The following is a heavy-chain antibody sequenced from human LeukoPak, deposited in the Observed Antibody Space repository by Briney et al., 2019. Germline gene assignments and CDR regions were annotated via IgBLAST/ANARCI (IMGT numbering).Heavy chain of an antibody. CDR3: ARDLSSPVVVTSDAFDI. CDR1: GFTFSDYY. D-gene: IGHD2-21*02. J-gene: IGHJ3*02. Sequence: PGGSLRLSCAASGFTFSDYYMSWIRQAPGKGLEWVSYISSSGSTIYYADSVKGRFTISRDNAKNSLYLQMNSLRAEDTAVYYCARDLSSPVVVTSDAFDIWGQGTMVTVS. CDR2: ISSSGSTI. V-gene: IGHV3-11*01.